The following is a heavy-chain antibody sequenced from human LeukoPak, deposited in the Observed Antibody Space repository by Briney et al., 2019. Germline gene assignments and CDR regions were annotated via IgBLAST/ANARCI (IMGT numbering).Heavy chain of an antibody. CDR3: ARGSLDY. J-gene: IGHJ4*02. CDR2: INHSGST. Sequence: SETLSLTCAVYGGSFSGYYWSWIRQPPGKGLEWIGEINHSGSTNYNPSLKSRVTISVDTSKNQFSLKLSSVTAADTAVYYCARGSLDYWGQGTLVTVSS. V-gene: IGHV4-34*01. CDR1: GGSFSGYY.